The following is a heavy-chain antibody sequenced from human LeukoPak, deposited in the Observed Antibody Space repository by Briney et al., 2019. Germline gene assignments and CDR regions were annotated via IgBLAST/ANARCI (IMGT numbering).Heavy chain of an antibody. D-gene: IGHD3-22*01. CDR3: ARGPLALYYDSSGYPTDWYFDL. J-gene: IGHJ2*01. Sequence: GGSLRLSCAASGFTFSTYAMHWVRQAPGKGLEWVSSISSSSSYIYYADSVKGRFTISRDNAKNSLYLQMNSLRAEDTAVYYCARGPLALYYDSSGYPTDWYFDLWGRGTLVTVSS. CDR1: GFTFSTYA. CDR2: ISSSSSYI. V-gene: IGHV3-21*01.